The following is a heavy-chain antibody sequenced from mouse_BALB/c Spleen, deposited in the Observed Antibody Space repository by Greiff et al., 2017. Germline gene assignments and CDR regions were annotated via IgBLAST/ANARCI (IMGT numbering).Heavy chain of an antibody. CDR1: GYTFTDYN. Sequence: VQLQQSGPELVKPGASVKISCKASGYTFTDYNMHWVKQSHGKSLEWIGYIYPYNGGTGYNQKFKSKATLTVDNSSSTAYMELRSLTSEDSAVYYCARADYYGSTHEGFAYWGQGTLVTVSA. V-gene: IGHV1S29*02. D-gene: IGHD1-1*01. J-gene: IGHJ3*01. CDR2: IYPYNGGT. CDR3: ARADYYGSTHEGFAY.